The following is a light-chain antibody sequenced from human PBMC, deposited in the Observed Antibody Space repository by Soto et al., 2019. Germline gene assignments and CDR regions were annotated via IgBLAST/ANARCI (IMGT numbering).Light chain of an antibody. Sequence: DVPMTQSPSSLSASVGDRVTITCRASQGISNYLAWYQHKPGKVPNLLIYAASSLHSGVPSRFRGSGSGAEFTLTITSLQPEDVATYYCQKFDTAPFTFGQGTRLEIK. CDR2: AAS. CDR1: QGISNY. V-gene: IGKV1-27*01. J-gene: IGKJ5*01. CDR3: QKFDTAPFT.